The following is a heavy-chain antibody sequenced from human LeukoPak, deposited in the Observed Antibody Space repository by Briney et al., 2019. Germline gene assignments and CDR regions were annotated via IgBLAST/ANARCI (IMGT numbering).Heavy chain of an antibody. J-gene: IGHJ3*02. D-gene: IGHD3-16*01. CDR3: ARQFGPTDAFDI. V-gene: IGHV1-2*02. CDR2: IKPRFSGT. Sequence: DSVNASCKASAITTAGYDVHWVRQAHGQGLEWQGTIKPRFSGTNHAEKIQGRPTLTRDTSMTTAYMERSSLTSDDTAVYYCARQFGPTDAFDIWGQGTMVTVSS. CDR1: AITTAGYD.